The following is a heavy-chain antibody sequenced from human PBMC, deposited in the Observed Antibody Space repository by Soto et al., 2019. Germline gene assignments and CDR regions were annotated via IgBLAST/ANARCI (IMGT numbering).Heavy chain of an antibody. V-gene: IGHV3-23*01. CDR3: AKDRRAGGNSALYFDF. Sequence: GSLRLSCAASGFKFSNYAMSWVRQAPGKGLEWVSLISATGGGTYYADSVKGRFTISRDNSHNTLYLQVHSLTAEDTAVYYCAKDRRAGGNSALYFDFWGQGAQVTAPQ. J-gene: IGHJ4*02. CDR1: GFKFSNYA. D-gene: IGHD3-16*01. CDR2: ISATGGGT.